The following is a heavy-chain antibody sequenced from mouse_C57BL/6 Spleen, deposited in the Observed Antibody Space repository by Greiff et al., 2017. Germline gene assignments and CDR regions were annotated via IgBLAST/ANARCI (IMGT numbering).Heavy chain of an antibody. CDR1: GYTFTSYW. V-gene: IGHV1-72*01. CDR2: IDPNSGGT. CDR3: ARTYYGNAMDY. J-gene: IGHJ4*01. Sequence: QVHVKQPGAELVKPGASVKLSCNASGYTFTSYWMHWVKQRPGRGLEWIGRIDPNSGGTKYNEKFKSKATLTVDKPSSTAYMQLSRLTSEDSAVYYCARTYYGNAMDYWGQGTSVTVSS. D-gene: IGHD1-1*01.